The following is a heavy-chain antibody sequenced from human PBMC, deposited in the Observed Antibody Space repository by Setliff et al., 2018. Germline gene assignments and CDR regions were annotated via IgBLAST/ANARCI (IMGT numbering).Heavy chain of an antibody. CDR1: GGSFSDYY. CDR2: INHSGST. CDR3: ARAHTWSLPNDNSGYLGWFDP. J-gene: IGHJ5*02. V-gene: IGHV4-34*01. D-gene: IGHD3-22*01. Sequence: SETMSLTCGASGGSFSDYYWTWIRQTPGKGLEWIGEINHSGSTKCNPSLKSRVTMSVDTSKNHVSLKPSSVTAADTAVYYCARAHTWSLPNDNSGYLGWFDPWGQGTQVTVSS.